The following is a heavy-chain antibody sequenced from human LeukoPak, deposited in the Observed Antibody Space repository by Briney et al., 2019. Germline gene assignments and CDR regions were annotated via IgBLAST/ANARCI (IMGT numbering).Heavy chain of an antibody. CDR2: TYYRSKWYN. V-gene: IGHV6-1*01. Sequence: SQTLSLTCVISGDSVSSKSAAWNWVRQSPSRGLEWLGRTYYRSKWYNDYAVSVKSRITINPDTSKNQFSLQLNSVTPEDTAVYYCARDHGIAAAGLDYWGQGTLVTASS. CDR1: GDSVSSKSAA. D-gene: IGHD6-13*01. CDR3: ARDHGIAAAGLDY. J-gene: IGHJ4*02.